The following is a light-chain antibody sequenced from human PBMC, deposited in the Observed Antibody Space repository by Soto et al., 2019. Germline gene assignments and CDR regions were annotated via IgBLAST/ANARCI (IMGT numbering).Light chain of an antibody. CDR2: NNN. V-gene: IGLV1-47*02. CDR1: SSNIGSHY. CDR3: AAWDDSLSDYV. J-gene: IGLJ1*01. Sequence: QLVLTQPPSASGTPGQRVTIACSGSSSNIGSHYVYWYQQLPGTAPKLLIYNNNQRPSGVPDRFSGSKSGTSASLAISGLRSEDEADYYCAAWDDSLSDYVFATGTKVTVL.